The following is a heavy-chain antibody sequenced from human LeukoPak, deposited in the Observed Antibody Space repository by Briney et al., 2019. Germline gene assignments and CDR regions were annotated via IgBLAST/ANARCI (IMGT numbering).Heavy chain of an antibody. V-gene: IGHV3-23*01. CDR2: ISGPGGST. D-gene: IGHD6-19*01. CDR3: AKGQSPVAPKNRFDY. Sequence: GGSLRLSCAASGFTFSTYAMSWVRQAPGKGLEWVSGISGPGGSTYYADSVKDRFTISRDNSKNTLYLQMNSLRAEDTAVYYCAKGQSPVAPKNRFDYWGQGTLVTVSS. J-gene: IGHJ4*02. CDR1: GFTFSTYA.